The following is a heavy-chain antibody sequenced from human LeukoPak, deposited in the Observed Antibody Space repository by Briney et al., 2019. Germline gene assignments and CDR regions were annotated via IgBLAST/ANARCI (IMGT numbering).Heavy chain of an antibody. CDR3: ARDYYGSSGNFDY. D-gene: IGHD3-22*01. CDR2: INPSGGST. Sequence: ASVKVSCKASGYTFTSYYMHWVRQAPGQGLEWMGIINPSGGSTSYAQKFQGRVTMTRDMSTSTAYMELRSLRSDDTAVYYCARDYYGSSGNFDYWGQGTLVTVS. J-gene: IGHJ4*02. CDR1: GYTFTSYY. V-gene: IGHV1-46*01.